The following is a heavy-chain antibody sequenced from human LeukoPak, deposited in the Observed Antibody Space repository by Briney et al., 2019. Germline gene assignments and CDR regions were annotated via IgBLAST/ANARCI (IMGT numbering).Heavy chain of an antibody. Sequence: GASVKVSCKASGYTFTGYYMHWVRQAPGQGLEWMGWINPNSGGTNYAQKFQGRVTMTRDTSISTAYMELSRLRSDDTAVYYCARDQYDSSGYYFGAFDIWGQGTMVTVSS. V-gene: IGHV1-2*02. D-gene: IGHD3-22*01. CDR2: INPNSGGT. J-gene: IGHJ3*02. CDR3: ARDQYDSSGYYFGAFDI. CDR1: GYTFTGYY.